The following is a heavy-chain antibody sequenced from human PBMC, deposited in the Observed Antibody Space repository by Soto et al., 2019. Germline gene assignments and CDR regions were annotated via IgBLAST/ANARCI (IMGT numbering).Heavy chain of an antibody. CDR3: ARDPGFWGITGTTFDF. CDR1: GLTVSQNY. J-gene: IGHJ4*02. CDR2: IYSGGST. D-gene: IGHD1-7*01. Sequence: GGSLRLSCAASGLTVSQNYMSWVRQAPGKGLEWVSVIYSGGSTYYADSVNGRFTISRDNSKNTLYLQMNSLRAEDTAVYYCARDPGFWGITGTTFDFWGQGTLVTVSS. V-gene: IGHV3-66*01.